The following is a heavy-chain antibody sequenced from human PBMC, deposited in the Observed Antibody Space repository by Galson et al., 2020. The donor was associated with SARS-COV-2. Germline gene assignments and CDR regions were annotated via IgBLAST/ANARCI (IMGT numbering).Heavy chain of an antibody. D-gene: IGHD2-15*01. CDR2: IYYSGST. CDR3: ARVSSYCSGGSCWDCDP. CDR1: GGSISSGGYY. J-gene: IGHJ5*02. V-gene: IGHV4-31*03. Sequence: SETLSLTCTVSGGSISSGGYYWSWIRQHPGKGLEWIGYIYYSGSTYYNPSLKSRVTISVDTSKNQFSLKLSSVTAADTAVYYCARVSSYCSGGSCWDCDPWGQGTLVTVSS.